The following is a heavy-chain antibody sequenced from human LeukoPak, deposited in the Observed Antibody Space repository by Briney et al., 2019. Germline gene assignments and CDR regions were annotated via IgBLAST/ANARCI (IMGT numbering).Heavy chain of an antibody. V-gene: IGHV1-24*01. CDR1: GYTLTELS. Sequence: ASVKLCCKVAGYTLTELSMHWVRQAPGKGLEWRAGFDPEDGETVYAQKFQGRVTMTEDTSTDTAYMEVSSLRSEDPSVYYCATSRPAAIQGRRNAFDIWVQGTMVTVSS. J-gene: IGHJ3*02. CDR3: ATSRPAAIQGRRNAFDI. CDR2: FDPEDGET. D-gene: IGHD2-2*02.